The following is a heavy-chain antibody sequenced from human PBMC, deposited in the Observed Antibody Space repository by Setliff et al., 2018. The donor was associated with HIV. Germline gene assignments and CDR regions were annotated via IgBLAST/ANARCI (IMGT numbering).Heavy chain of an antibody. D-gene: IGHD3-10*01. CDR2: IHYSGST. CDR3: ARVRDKYGPIDY. V-gene: IGHV4-59*01. CDR1: GGSISSSY. J-gene: IGHJ4*02. Sequence: SETLSLTCTVSGGSISSSYWTWTRQPPGKGLEWIGNIHYSGSTNYNPSLKSRVTISVDTSRSQFSLKLSSVTAADTAVYYCARVRDKYGPIDYWGRGTLVTVSS.